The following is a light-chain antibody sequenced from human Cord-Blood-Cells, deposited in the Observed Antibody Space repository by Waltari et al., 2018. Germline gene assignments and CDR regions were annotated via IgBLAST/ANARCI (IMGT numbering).Light chain of an antibody. CDR2: EGS. V-gene: IGLV2-23*01. Sequence: QSALTQPASVSGSPGQSITISCTGTSSDVGRYNLVSWYQQHPGKAPKLMIYEGSKRPSGVSNRFSGSKSGSTASLTISGLQAEDEADYYCCSYAGSSTLVFGGGTKLTVL. CDR1: SSDVGRYNL. CDR3: CSYAGSSTLV. J-gene: IGLJ3*02.